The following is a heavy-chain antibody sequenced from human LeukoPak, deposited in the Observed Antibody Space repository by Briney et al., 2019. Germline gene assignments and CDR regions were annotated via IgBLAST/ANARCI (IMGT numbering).Heavy chain of an antibody. V-gene: IGHV3-23*01. D-gene: IGHD6-19*01. CDR2: ISGSGGST. CDR3: TTLSGWYTY. Sequence: GGSLRLSCAASGFTFSSYAMNWVRQAPGKGLEWVSAISGSGGSTYYADSVKGRFTISRDNSKNTLYLQMNSLKTEDTAVYYCTTLSGWYTYWGQGTLVTVSS. J-gene: IGHJ4*02. CDR1: GFTFSSYA.